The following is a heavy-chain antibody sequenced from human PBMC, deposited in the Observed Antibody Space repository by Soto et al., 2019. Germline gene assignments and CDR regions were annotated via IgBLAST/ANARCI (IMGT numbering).Heavy chain of an antibody. Sequence: SETLSLTCSVSGASIGSGDDYWTWIRQSPGKGLEWIGYISDSGSTFYNPSLRSRLAIALDTSKNHFSLKLNSVTAADTAVYYCARYQPPEFVPWGPAIPVTVS. CDR1: GASIGSGDDY. CDR2: ISDSGST. V-gene: IGHV4-30-4*08. D-gene: IGHD2-2*01. J-gene: IGHJ5*02. CDR3: ARYQPPEFVP.